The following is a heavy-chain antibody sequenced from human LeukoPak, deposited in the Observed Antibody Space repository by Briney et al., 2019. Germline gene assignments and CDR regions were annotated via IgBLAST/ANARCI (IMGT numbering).Heavy chain of an antibody. Sequence: SVKVSCKASGGTFSAFALSWVRQAPGQGLDWMGGIIPILSTANYAQKFQGRVTITADESTSTAYMELSSLRSEDTAVYYCATSPTGDSPGYWGQGTLVTVSS. J-gene: IGHJ4*02. V-gene: IGHV1-69*01. CDR3: ATSPTGDSPGY. D-gene: IGHD2-21*02. CDR2: IIPILSTA. CDR1: GGTFSAFA.